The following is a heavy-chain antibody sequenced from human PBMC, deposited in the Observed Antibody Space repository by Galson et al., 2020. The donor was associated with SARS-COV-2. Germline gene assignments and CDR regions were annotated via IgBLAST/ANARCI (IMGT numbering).Heavy chain of an antibody. CDR2: INPSGGST. CDR3: ARDPSDYYDSSGYLY. V-gene: IGHV1-46*01. CDR1: GYTFTSYY. D-gene: IGHD3-22*01. Sequence: ASVKVSCKASGYTFTSYYMHWVRQAPGQGLEWMGIINPSGGSTSYAQKFQGRVTMTRDTSTSTVYMELSSLRSEDTAVYYCARDPSDYYDSSGYLYWGQGTLVTVSS. J-gene: IGHJ4*02.